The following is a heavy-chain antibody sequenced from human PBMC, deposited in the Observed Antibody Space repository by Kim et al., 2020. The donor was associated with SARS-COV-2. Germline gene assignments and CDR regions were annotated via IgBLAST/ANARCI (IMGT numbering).Heavy chain of an antibody. CDR2: INHSGST. J-gene: IGHJ6*03. Sequence: SETLSLTCAVYGGSFSGYYWSWIRQPPGKGLEWIGEINHSGSTNYNPSLKSRVTISVDTSKNQFSLKLSSVTAADTAVYYCARGARQWLVRGPYYYYMDVWGEGPTVTVSS. V-gene: IGHV4-34*01. CDR3: ARGARQWLVRGPYYYYMDV. CDR1: GGSFSGYY. D-gene: IGHD6-19*01.